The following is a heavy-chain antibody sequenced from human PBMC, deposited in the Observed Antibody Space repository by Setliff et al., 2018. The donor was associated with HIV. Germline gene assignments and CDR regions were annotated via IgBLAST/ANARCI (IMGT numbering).Heavy chain of an antibody. D-gene: IGHD6-13*01. Sequence: ASVKVSCKASGYTFTGYYMHWVRQAPGQGLKWMGRINPNSGGTKYAQKFQGRVTMTRNTSISTVYMELSSLGSEDTAVYYCARDISSWSLRRGGTKKYSYYGMDVWGQGTTVTVSS. CDR2: INPNSGGT. CDR1: GYTFTGYY. CDR3: ARDISSWSLRRGGTKKYSYYGMDV. J-gene: IGHJ6*02. V-gene: IGHV1-2*06.